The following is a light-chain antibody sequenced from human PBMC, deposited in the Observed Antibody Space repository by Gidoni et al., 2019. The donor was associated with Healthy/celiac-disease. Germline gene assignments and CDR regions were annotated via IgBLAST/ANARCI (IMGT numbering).Light chain of an antibody. J-gene: IGKJ2*01. CDR2: AAS. CDR3: QQSYSTPA. Sequence: IHMTQSPSSLSASVGDRVTITCRASQTISSYLNWYQQKPGKAPKLLIYAASSLQSGVPSRFSGSGSGTDFTLIISSLQPEDFATYYCQQSYSTPAFGQXTKLEIK. CDR1: QTISSY. V-gene: IGKV1-39*01.